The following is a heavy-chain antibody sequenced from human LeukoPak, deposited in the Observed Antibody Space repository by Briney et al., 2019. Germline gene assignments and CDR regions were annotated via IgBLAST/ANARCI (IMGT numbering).Heavy chain of an antibody. CDR3: ARDRLPIFGVVDYYYYMDV. Sequence: SETLSLTCTVSGGSISSYYWSWIRQPAGKGLEWIGRIYTSGSTNYNPSLKSRVTMSVDTSKNQFSLKLSSVTAADTAVYYCARDRLPIFGVVDYYYYMDVWGKGTTVTVSS. J-gene: IGHJ6*03. D-gene: IGHD3-3*01. CDR1: GGSISSYY. CDR2: IYTSGST. V-gene: IGHV4-4*07.